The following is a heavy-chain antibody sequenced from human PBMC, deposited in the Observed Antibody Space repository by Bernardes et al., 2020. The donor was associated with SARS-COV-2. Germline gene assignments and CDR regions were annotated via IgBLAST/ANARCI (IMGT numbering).Heavy chain of an antibody. CDR3: VRESSSSWYGNWFDP. J-gene: IGHJ5*02. CDR1: GFTFSSYV. CDR2: ISGTGSST. Sequence: GGSLRLSCAASGFTFSSYVMSWVRQAPGKGLEWVSAISGTGSSTYYADSVRGRFSISRDNSKNALYMEMNSLRAEDTAVYYCVRESSSSWYGNWFDPWGQGTLVTVSS. V-gene: IGHV3-23*01. D-gene: IGHD6-13*01.